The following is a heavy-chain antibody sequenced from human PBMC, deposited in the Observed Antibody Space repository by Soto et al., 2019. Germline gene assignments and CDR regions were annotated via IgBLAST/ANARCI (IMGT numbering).Heavy chain of an antibody. J-gene: IGHJ4*02. CDR2: ISAYNGNT. V-gene: IGHV1-18*01. CDR1: GYTFTRYG. D-gene: IGHD3-3*02. CDR3: ARDLEDRIFGVVTPIDY. Sequence: ASVKVSCKASGYTFTRYGISWVRQAPGQGLEWMGWISAYNGNTNYAQKLQGRVTMTTYTSTSTAYMELRSLRSDDTAVYYCARDLEDRIFGVVTPIDYWGQGTLVTVSS.